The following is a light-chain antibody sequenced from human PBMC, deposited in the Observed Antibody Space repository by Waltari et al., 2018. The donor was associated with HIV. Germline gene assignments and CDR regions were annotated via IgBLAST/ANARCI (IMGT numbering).Light chain of an antibody. CDR3: SSFAGSNNLMV. V-gene: IGLV2-8*01. Sequence: QSALTQPPSASGSPGQSVTISCTGPSSDVGGYNYVSWYQQHPGKAPKLMIYQVNKRPSGVPARFSGTKSGNRASLTVSGLQAEDEADYYCSSFAGSNNLMVFGGGTKLTVL. CDR2: QVN. J-gene: IGLJ2*01. CDR1: SSDVGGYNY.